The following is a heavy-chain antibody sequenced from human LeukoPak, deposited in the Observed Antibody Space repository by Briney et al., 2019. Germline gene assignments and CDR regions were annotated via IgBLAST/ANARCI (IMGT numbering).Heavy chain of an antibody. J-gene: IGHJ5*02. CDR1: GGSISSSSYQ. CDR3: ARGIWGDLSWFDP. CDR2: IYYSGST. D-gene: IGHD3-16*01. V-gene: IGHV4-31*03. Sequence: SETLSLTCTVSGGSISSSSYQWGWIRQPPGKGLEWIGYIYYSGSTYYNPSLKSRVTISVDTSKNQFSLKLTSMTAADTAVYYCARGIWGDLSWFDPWGQGTLVTVSS.